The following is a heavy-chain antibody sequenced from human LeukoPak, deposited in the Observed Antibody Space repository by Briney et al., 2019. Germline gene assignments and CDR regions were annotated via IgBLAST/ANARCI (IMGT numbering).Heavy chain of an antibody. CDR3: ARSTLGELSLQKV. CDR2: IYNSGST. CDR1: GDSISSSNYF. V-gene: IGHV4-39*07. D-gene: IGHD3-16*02. J-gene: IGHJ4*02. Sequence: KPSETLSLTCTVSGDSISSSNYFWGWIRQPPGKGLECIGSIYNSGSTYYNPSLKSRVTISIDTSKNQFSLRLSSVTAADTAVYYCARSTLGELSLQKVWGQGTLVTVSS.